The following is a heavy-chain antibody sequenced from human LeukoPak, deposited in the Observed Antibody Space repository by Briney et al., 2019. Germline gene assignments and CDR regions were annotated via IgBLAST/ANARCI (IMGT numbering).Heavy chain of an antibody. D-gene: IGHD3-22*01. V-gene: IGHV4-4*07. CDR2: IYTSGST. J-gene: IGHJ3*02. Sequence: SETLSLTCTVSGGSISSYYWSWIRQPAGKGLEWIGRIYTSGSTNYNPSLKSRVTMSVDTSKNQFSLKLSSVTAADTAVYYCAGALGHYDSSGYWVDAFDIWGQGTMVTVSS. CDR3: AGALGHYDSSGYWVDAFDI. CDR1: GGSISSYY.